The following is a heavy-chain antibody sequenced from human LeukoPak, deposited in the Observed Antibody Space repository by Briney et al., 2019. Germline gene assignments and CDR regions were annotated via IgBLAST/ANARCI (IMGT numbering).Heavy chain of an antibody. D-gene: IGHD2-2*01. V-gene: IGHV4-39*01. CDR1: GGSISSSSYY. J-gene: IGHJ4*02. Sequence: SETLSLTCTVSGGSISSSSYYWGWIRQPPGKGLEWIGSIYYSGSTYYNPSLKSRVTIPVDTSKNQFSLILNSVTAADTAVYYCARLCSSTSCPFDYWGQGTLVTVSS. CDR3: ARLCSSTSCPFDY. CDR2: IYYSGST.